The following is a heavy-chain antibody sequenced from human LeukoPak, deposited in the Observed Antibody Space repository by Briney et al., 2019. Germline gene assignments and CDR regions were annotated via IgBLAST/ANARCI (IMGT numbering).Heavy chain of an antibody. CDR1: GFTFSNYG. CDR2: IWYDGSNK. Sequence: GVSLRLSCAASGFTFSNYGMHWVRQAPGKGLEWVTLIWYDGSNKYYADPVKGRFTISRDTSKNTLYLQMNSLRVEDTAVYYCARVRYQLQPYYYGMDVWGQGTTVTVSS. V-gene: IGHV3-33*01. D-gene: IGHD2-2*01. CDR3: ARVRYQLQPYYYGMDV. J-gene: IGHJ6*02.